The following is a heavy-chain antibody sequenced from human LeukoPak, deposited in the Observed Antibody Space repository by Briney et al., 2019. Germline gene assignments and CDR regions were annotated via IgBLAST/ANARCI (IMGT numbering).Heavy chain of an antibody. Sequence: GGSLTLSCAASGFSLSSHWMTWVRQVPGRGPEWVANVYRDGSETYYLDSVTGRFTISKDNAKNSLYLQMNSLRAKDTALYHCAINNGMDGWGQGTTVIVSS. CDR3: AINNGMDG. CDR2: VYRDGSET. J-gene: IGHJ6*02. CDR1: GFSLSSHW. V-gene: IGHV3-7*01.